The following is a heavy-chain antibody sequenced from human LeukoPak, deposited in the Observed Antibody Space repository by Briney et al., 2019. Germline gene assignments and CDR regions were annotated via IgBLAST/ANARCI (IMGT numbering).Heavy chain of an antibody. Sequence: ASVKVSCKASGYTFTNYGMNWVRQAPGQGLEWLGWINTNTGSPTYAQGFTGRFVFSLDTSVSTAYLQISSLKAEDKAVYYCARRYSSSPRENWFDPWGQGTLVTVSS. V-gene: IGHV7-4-1*02. J-gene: IGHJ5*02. CDR2: INTNTGSP. D-gene: IGHD6-6*01. CDR3: ARRYSSSPRENWFDP. CDR1: GYTFTNYG.